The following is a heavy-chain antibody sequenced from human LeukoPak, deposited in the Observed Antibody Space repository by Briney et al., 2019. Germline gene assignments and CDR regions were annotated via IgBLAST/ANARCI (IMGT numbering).Heavy chain of an antibody. V-gene: IGHV4-38-2*01. J-gene: IGHJ5*02. Sequence: PSETLSLTCAVSGYSISSGYYWGWIRQPPGKGLEWIGSIYHSGRTYYNPSLKSRVTISVDTSKNQFSLKLSSVTAADTAVYYCARLRGARVDPWGQGTLVTVSS. CDR3: ARLRGARVDP. CDR2: IYHSGRT. D-gene: IGHD3-10*01. CDR1: GYSISSGYY.